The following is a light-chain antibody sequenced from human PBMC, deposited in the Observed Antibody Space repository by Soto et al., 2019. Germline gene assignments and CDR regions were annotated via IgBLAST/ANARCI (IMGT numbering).Light chain of an antibody. CDR2: EGS. CDR3: SSYAGSNTAMV. Sequence: QSVLTQPASVSGSPGQSITISCTGTSSDVGSYNLVSWYQQHPGKAPKLMIYEGSKRPSWVSNRFSASNSGNTASLTISELPAEYYSHYYSSSYAGSNTAMVFGRGTKLTVL. V-gene: IGLV2-23*01. J-gene: IGLJ2*01. CDR1: SSDVGSYNL.